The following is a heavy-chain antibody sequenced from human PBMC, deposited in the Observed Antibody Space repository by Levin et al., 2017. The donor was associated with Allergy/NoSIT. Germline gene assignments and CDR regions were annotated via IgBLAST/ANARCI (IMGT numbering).Heavy chain of an antibody. V-gene: IGHV4-34*01. CDR3: AGGPGRGRGTSRRYYCYGMDV. J-gene: IGHJ6*02. CDR1: GGSFSGYY. D-gene: IGHD1-14*01. Sequence: SETLSLTCAVYGGSFSGYYWSWIRQPPGKGLEWIGEINHSGSTNYNPSLKSRVTISVDTSKNQFSLKLSSVTAADTAVYYCAGGPGRGRGTSRRYYCYGMDVWGQGTTVTVSS. CDR2: INHSGST.